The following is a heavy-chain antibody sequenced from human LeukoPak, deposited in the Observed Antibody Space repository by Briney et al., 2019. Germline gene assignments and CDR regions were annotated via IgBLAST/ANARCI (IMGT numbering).Heavy chain of an antibody. V-gene: IGHV4-59*11. D-gene: IGHD3-3*01. J-gene: IGHJ6*03. CDR3: ARVLQNYYHMDV. Sequence: SETLSLICTVSGVSINSHYWSWIRQPPGKGLEWIGFIYDSGSANYKSSLKSRVTMTVDTSKNQFSLKLNSVTAADTAVYYCARVLQNYYHMDVWGKWTTVTVSS. CDR2: IYDSGSA. CDR1: GVSINSHY.